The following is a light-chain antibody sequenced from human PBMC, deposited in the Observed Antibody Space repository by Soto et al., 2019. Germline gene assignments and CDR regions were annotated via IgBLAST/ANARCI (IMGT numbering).Light chain of an antibody. CDR2: GAF. J-gene: IGKJ5*01. CDR3: QQYNSWPPIT. V-gene: IGKV3-15*01. CDR1: QTTSRRY. Sequence: EIVLTQSPGTLSLSPGERATLSCRASQTTSRRYLAWYQQTPGQAPRLLIYGAFTRATGSPDRFSGSGSGTEFTLTISSLQSEDFAVYYCQQYNSWPPITFGQGTRLEIK.